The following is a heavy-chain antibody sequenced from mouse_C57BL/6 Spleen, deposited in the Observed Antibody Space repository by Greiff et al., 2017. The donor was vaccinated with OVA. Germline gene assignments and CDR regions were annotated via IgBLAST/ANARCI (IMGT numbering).Heavy chain of an antibody. V-gene: IGHV1-55*01. CDR3: ARASYDGYIRDFDY. Sequence: QVQLQQSGAELVKPGASVKMSCKASGYTFTSYWITWVKQRPGQGLEWIGDIYPGSGSTNYNEKFKSKATLTVDTSSSTAYMQLSSLTSEDSAVYYCARASYDGYIRDFDYWGQGTTLTVSS. D-gene: IGHD2-3*01. J-gene: IGHJ2*01. CDR2: IYPGSGST. CDR1: GYTFTSYW.